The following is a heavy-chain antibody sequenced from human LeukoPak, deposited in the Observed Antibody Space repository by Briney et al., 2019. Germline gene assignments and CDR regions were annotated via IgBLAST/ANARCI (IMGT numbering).Heavy chain of an antibody. V-gene: IGHV1-46*01. J-gene: IGHJ2*01. D-gene: IGHD1-7*01. CDR3: ARGLWGRNYEDWYFDL. Sequence: ASVKVSCKASGNSFSSHYMHWVRQAPGQGLEWMGIINPSGVDTNYAEKFQGRVTMTRDTSTNTVYIKLSSLRSEDTAVYYCARGLWGRNYEDWYFDLWGRGTLVTVSS. CDR1: GNSFSSHY. CDR2: INPSGVDT.